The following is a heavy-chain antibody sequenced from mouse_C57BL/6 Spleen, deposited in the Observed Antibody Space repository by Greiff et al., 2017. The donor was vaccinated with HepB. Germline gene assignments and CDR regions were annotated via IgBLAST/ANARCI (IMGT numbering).Heavy chain of an antibody. CDR2: IWSDGST. Sequence: QVHVKQSGPGLVAPSQSLSITCTVSGFSLTSYGVHWVRQPPGKGLEWLVVIWSDGSTTYNSALKSRLSISKDNSKSQVFLKMNSLQTDDTAMYYCARQAGSSYWYFDVWGTGTTVTVSS. CDR1: GFSLTSYG. CDR3: ARQAGSSYWYFDV. J-gene: IGHJ1*03. V-gene: IGHV2-6-1*01. D-gene: IGHD1-1*01.